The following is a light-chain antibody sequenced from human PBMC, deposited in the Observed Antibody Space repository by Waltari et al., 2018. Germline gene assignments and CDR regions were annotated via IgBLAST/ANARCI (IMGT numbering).Light chain of an antibody. CDR2: DAS. CDR3: QQYESLHYT. V-gene: IGKV1-33*01. Sequence: DIQMTQSPSSVSASVGDRVTITCQASEAISNFFSWYQHQAGKAPKLLIFDASKMQTGVPYKFGGGGSGTDFTFTIDSLQPEDVATHYCQQYESLHYTFGQGTKVEI. J-gene: IGKJ2*01. CDR1: EAISNF.